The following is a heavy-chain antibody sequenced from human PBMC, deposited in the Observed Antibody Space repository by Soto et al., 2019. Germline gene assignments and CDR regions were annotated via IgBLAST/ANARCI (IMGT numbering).Heavy chain of an antibody. Sequence: SGGGLVQPEGSLRLSCAASGFTFSRYAMGWVRQGPGKGLEWVAVVSIGGSTHYADSVRGRFTISRDNSKNTLSLQMNSLTAEDTAVYFCAKRRGAGGHFDYWGQGALVTVSS. CDR1: GFTFSRYA. J-gene: IGHJ4*02. V-gene: IGHV3-23*01. CDR2: VSIGGST. CDR3: AKRRGAGGHFDY. D-gene: IGHD2-15*01.